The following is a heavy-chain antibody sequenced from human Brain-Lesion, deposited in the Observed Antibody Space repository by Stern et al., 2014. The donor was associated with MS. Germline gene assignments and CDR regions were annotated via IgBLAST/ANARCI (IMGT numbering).Heavy chain of an antibody. V-gene: IGHV4-31*03. Sequence: MQLVESGPGLVKPSPTLSLTCTLSGGSISSGGYYWSWLPPPPGKGLVGIGIIHYGGSTYYNTALKSRVTISRDTSKNQFSLNLNSVTAADTAVYYCARVGVYVQTGWFDPWGQGALVTVSS. CDR2: IHYGGST. CDR3: ARVGVYVQTGWFDP. J-gene: IGHJ5*02. CDR1: GGSISSGGYY. D-gene: IGHD2-8*01.